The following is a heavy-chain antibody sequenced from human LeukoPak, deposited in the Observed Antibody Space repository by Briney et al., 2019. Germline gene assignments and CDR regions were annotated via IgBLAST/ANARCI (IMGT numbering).Heavy chain of an antibody. CDR1: GFTFPTNP. CDR2: ISHVGSIQ. D-gene: IGHD2-21*01. CDR3: ARGGGGVVVKYNWFDP. J-gene: IGHJ5*02. V-gene: IGHV3-30-3*01. Sequence: GGSLRLSCAASGFTFPTNPMHWVRQAPGKGLEWVAVISHVGSIQNYADSVRGRFTISRDNSKNTVYLQMNSLRTEDTAVYFCARGGGGVVVKYNWFDPWGQGTLVTVSS.